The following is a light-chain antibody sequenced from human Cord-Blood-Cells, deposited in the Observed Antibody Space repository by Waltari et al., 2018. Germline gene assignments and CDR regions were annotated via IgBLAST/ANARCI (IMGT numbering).Light chain of an antibody. CDR2: AAS. Sequence: DIQMTQSPSPLSASVGDRVTITCRASQSISSYLNWYQQKPGKAPKLLIYAASSLQSWVPSRFSGSGSGTDFTLTISSLQPEDFATYYCQQSYSTPWTFGQGTKVEIK. CDR3: QQSYSTPWT. CDR1: QSISSY. J-gene: IGKJ1*01. V-gene: IGKV1-39*01.